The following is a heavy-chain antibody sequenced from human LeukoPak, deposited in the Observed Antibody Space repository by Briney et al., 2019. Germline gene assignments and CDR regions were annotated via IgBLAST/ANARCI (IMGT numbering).Heavy chain of an antibody. D-gene: IGHD6-19*01. J-gene: IGHJ4*02. CDR1: GFTFSSCW. CDR2: IKQDGTEK. Sequence: GGSLRLSCAASGFTFSSCWMNWVRQAPGKGLEWVANIKQDGTEKYFVDSVKGRFTISRDNAKNSLYLQVNSLRAEDTAVYYCARGHSSGWRISTRPLHYWGQGTLVTVSS. CDR3: ARGHSSGWRISTRPLHY. V-gene: IGHV3-7*01.